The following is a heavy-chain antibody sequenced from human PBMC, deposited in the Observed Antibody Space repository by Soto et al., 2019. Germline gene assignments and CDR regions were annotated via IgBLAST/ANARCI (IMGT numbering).Heavy chain of an antibody. V-gene: IGHV3-23*01. CDR1: GFSFSNYA. D-gene: IGHD3-16*01. CDR3: ARDGLTFGGD. Sequence: EVQLLESGGGLVQPGGSLTLSCAASGFSFSNYAMSWVRQAPGKGLEWVSLIGGNGGTTNYADSVKGRFTISRDNAKDSLFLQMNSLRVDDSAVYYCARDGLTFGGDWGQGTLVAVSS. CDR2: IGGNGGTT. J-gene: IGHJ4*02.